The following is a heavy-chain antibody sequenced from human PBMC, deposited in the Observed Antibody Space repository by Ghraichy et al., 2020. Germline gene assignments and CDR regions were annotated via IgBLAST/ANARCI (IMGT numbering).Heavy chain of an antibody. CDR2: IIPIFGTA. Sequence: SVKVSCKASGGTFSSYAISWVRQAPGQGLEWMGGIIPIFGTANYAQKFQGRVTITADESTSTAYMELSSLRSEDTAVYYCARDALEAAPAGYYFDYWGQGTLVTVSS. J-gene: IGHJ4*02. CDR3: ARDALEAAPAGYYFDY. V-gene: IGHV1-69*13. D-gene: IGHD3-10*01. CDR1: GGTFSSYA.